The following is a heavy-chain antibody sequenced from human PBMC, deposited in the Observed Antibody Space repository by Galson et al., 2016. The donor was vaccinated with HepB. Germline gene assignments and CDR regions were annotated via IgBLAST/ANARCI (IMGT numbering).Heavy chain of an antibody. V-gene: IGHV5-51*01. CDR2: IYPGDSDT. CDR1: GYIFTAYW. D-gene: IGHD3-9*01. J-gene: IGHJ5*01. CDR3: ARQPHYDILTGYWFDL. Sequence: SGAEVKKPGESLKISCKASGYIFTAYWIAWVRQMPGKGLEWMGVIYPGDSDTKYNPSFQGQVTISADKSTTTAYLQWSSLKPPDTAMYYYARQPHYDILTGYWFDLWGQGTLVTVSS.